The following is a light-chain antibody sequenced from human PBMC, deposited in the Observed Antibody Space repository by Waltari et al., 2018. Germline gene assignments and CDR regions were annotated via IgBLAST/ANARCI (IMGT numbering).Light chain of an antibody. CDR3: QQYNSWPPYT. Sequence: EIVMTQSPATLSVSPGERATLSCRASQSVSSNLAWYQQKPGQDPRRVNDGASSRATVIPARFSGSGSGTELTLTISSLQSEDFAVYYCQQYNSWPPYTFGQGTKLEIK. CDR2: GAS. V-gene: IGKV3-15*01. J-gene: IGKJ2*01. CDR1: QSVSSN.